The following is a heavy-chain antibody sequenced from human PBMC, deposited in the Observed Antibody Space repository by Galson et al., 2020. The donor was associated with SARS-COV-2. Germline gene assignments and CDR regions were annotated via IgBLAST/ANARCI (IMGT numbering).Heavy chain of an antibody. J-gene: IGHJ4*02. Sequence: TLSLTCTVSGGSVSSGFSYWSWIRQPAGKGLEWIGRINTNGNTNYNPALKSRVSISTDTSKNQFSLKLNSVTAADTAVYYCARAVDRGYTGDASTGYWGQGTLVTVSS. V-gene: IGHV4-61*02. CDR3: ARAVDRGYTGDASTGY. D-gene: IGHD3-22*01. CDR2: INTNGNT. CDR1: GGSVSSGFSY.